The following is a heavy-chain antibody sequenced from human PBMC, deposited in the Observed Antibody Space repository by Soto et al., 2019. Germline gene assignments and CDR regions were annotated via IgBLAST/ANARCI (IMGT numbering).Heavy chain of an antibody. J-gene: IGHJ4*02. Sequence: GGSLRLSCAASGFTFSSYGMHWVRQAPGKGLEWVAVISYDGSNKYYADSVKGRFTISRDNSKNTLYLQMNSLRAEDTAVYYCAKEDLGQQWLVPPYFDYWGQGTLVTVSS. V-gene: IGHV3-30*18. CDR2: ISYDGSNK. CDR1: GFTFSSYG. CDR3: AKEDLGQQWLVPPYFDY. D-gene: IGHD6-19*01.